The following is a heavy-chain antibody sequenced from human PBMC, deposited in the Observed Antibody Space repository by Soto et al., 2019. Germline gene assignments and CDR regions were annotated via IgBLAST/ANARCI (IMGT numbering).Heavy chain of an antibody. CDR3: ARAPAGYYYDISGYYYNVAALDI. V-gene: IGHV4-59*01. D-gene: IGHD3-22*01. CDR2: IYYSGST. Sequence: SETLSLTCTASGGSISSYYWSWIRQPPGKGLEWIGYIYYSGSTNYNPSLKSRVTISVDTSKNQFSLKLSSVTAADTAVYYCARAPAGYYYDISGYYYNVAALDIWGPGTMVTVSS. CDR1: GGSISSYY. J-gene: IGHJ3*02.